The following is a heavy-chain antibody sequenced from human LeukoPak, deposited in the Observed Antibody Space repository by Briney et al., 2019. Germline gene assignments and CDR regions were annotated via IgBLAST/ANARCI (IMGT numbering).Heavy chain of an antibody. V-gene: IGHV3-48*01. CDR3: APEERWGVFDY. CDR1: GFTFSSYA. D-gene: IGHD3-16*01. J-gene: IGHJ4*02. CDR2: ISSSSSSSTI. Sequence: PGGSLRLSCAASGFTFSSYAMSWVRQAPGKGLEWVSYISSSSSSSTIYYADSVKGRFTISRDNAKNSLYLQMNSLRAEDTAVYYCAPEERWGVFDYWGQGTLVTVSS.